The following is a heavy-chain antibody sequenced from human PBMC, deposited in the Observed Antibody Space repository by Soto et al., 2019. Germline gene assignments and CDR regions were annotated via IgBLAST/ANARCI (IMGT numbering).Heavy chain of an antibody. CDR2: IYSTGT. CDR3: ARSYSRFLDY. J-gene: IGHJ4*02. Sequence: PSETLSLTCTVSGGSVSSRRHFWSWIRQPPGKGLEWLGYIYSTGTTYNPSLKSRVTISKDTSKNQFSLKLNSVTAADTSVYYCARSYSRFLDYWGQGXPVTVYS. V-gene: IGHV4-61*01. CDR1: GGSVSSRRHF. D-gene: IGHD6-13*01.